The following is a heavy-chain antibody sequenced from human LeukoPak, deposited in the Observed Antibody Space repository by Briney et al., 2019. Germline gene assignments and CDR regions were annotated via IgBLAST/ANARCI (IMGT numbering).Heavy chain of an antibody. CDR3: ARVSVATVSYYFDY. D-gene: IGHD5-12*01. CDR2: IYYSGST. V-gene: IGHV4-59*01. J-gene: IGHJ4*02. Sequence: SETLSLTCTVSGGSISSYYWSWVRQPPGKGLEWIGYIYYSGSTNYNPSLKSRVTISVDTSKNQFSLKLSSVTAADTAVYYCARVSVATVSYYFDYWGQGTLVTVSS. CDR1: GGSISSYY.